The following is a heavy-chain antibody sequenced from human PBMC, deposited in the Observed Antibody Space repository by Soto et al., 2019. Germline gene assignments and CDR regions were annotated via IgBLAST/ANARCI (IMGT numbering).Heavy chain of an antibody. CDR3: ARDLSSMSGITGTMYYFDY. CDR2: ISSSSSYT. J-gene: IGHJ4*02. Sequence: PGGSLRLSCAASGFTFSDYYMSWIRQAPGKGLEWVSYISSSSSYTNYADSVKGRFTISRDNAKNSLYLQMNSLRAEDTAVYYCARDLSSMSGITGTMYYFDYWGQGTLVTVSS. D-gene: IGHD1-7*01. CDR1: GFTFSDYY. V-gene: IGHV3-11*06.